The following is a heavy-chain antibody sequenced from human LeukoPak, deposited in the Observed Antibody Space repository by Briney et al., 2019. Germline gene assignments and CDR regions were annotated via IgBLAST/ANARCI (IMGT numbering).Heavy chain of an antibody. CDR1: GFTFSTYW. V-gene: IGHV3-7*01. Sequence: GGSLRLSCAASGFTFSTYWMGWVRQAPGKGLEWVANIEEYGNEIHYGDSVKGRFTISRDNTKTSLYLQMNSLRVEDTAVYYCARPSFRTGSYFDHWGQGTLVTVSS. D-gene: IGHD3/OR15-3a*01. CDR3: ARPSFRTGSYFDH. CDR2: IEEYGNEI. J-gene: IGHJ4*02.